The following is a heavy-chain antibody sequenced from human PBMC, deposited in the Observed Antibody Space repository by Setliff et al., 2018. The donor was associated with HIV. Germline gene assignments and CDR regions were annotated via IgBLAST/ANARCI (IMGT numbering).Heavy chain of an antibody. CDR3: ARQAYFDSGGFYPAWVY. D-gene: IGHD3-22*01. V-gene: IGHV4-34*01. CDR2: INHSGNT. CDR1: GESLSGYY. Sequence: SETLSLTCDLSGESLSGYYWAWIRQPPEKGLEWIGEINHSGNTNYNPSLESRVSISVDTSMDQFSLKLRSVTAADTGVYYCARQAYFDSGGFYPAWVYWGQGTLVTVSS. J-gene: IGHJ4*02.